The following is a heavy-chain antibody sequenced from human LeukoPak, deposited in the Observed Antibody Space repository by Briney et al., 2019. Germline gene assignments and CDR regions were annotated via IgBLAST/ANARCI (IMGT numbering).Heavy chain of an antibody. CDR1: GGSISSGGYY. V-gene: IGHV4-31*03. D-gene: IGHD3-3*01. CDR2: IYYSGST. CDR3: ARANYDFWSGPQNWFDP. Sequence: SETLSVTCTVSGGSISSGGYYWSWIRQHPGKGLEWIGYIYYSGSTYYNPSLKSRVTISVDTSKNQFSLKLSSVTAAGTAVYYCARANYDFWSGPQNWFDPWGQGTLVTVSS. J-gene: IGHJ5*02.